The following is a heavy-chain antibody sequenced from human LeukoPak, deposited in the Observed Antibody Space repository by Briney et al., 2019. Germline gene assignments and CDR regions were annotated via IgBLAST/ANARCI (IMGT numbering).Heavy chain of an antibody. J-gene: IGHJ2*01. V-gene: IGHV3-7*03. Sequence: GGSLRLSCAASGFTFSTYWMNWVRQAPGKGLEWVANIKQDGSEKYYVDSVTGRFTLSRDSAKNSLYLKMNSLRAEDTAVYYCARAEWSNWYFDLWGRGTLVTVSS. CDR1: GFTFSTYW. D-gene: IGHD3-3*01. CDR2: IKQDGSEK. CDR3: ARAEWSNWYFDL.